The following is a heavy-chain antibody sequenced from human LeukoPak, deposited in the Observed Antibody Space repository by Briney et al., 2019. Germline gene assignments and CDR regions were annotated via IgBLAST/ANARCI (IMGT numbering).Heavy chain of an antibody. Sequence: GGSLRLSCAAFGFTFYSYAMYWVRQAPGKGLEWVAVISYDGSNKYYADSVKGRFTISRDNSKNTLYLQMNSLRAEDAAVYYCAKDHPSSSWPTRRHPFDYWGQGTLVTVSS. J-gene: IGHJ4*02. D-gene: IGHD6-13*01. V-gene: IGHV3-30-3*01. CDR3: AKDHPSSSWPTRRHPFDY. CDR1: GFTFYSYA. CDR2: ISYDGSNK.